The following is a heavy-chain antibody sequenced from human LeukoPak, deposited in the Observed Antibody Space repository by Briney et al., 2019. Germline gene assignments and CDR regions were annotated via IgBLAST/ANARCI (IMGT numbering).Heavy chain of an antibody. CDR2: IYPGDSDT. V-gene: IGHV5-51*01. J-gene: IGHJ6*03. CDR1: GYRFTSYW. Sequence: GESLQISCKGSGYRFTSYWIGGVRQLPGKGLEWMGIIYPGDSDTRYSPSFQGQVTISADNSISTAYLQWSSLKASDTAMYYCARHTSACTTFYYMDVWGKGTTVTVSS. CDR3: ARHTSACTTFYYMDV. D-gene: IGHD2-8*01.